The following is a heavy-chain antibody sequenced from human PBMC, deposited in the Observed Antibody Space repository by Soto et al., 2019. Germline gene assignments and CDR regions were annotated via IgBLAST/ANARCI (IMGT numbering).Heavy chain of an antibody. CDR1: GFTFSSYS. D-gene: IGHD6-13*01. CDR3: ARDDVEQQLVGIDY. Sequence: EVQLVESGGGLVKPGGSLRLSCAASGFTFSSYSMNWVRQAPGKGLEWVSPISSSSSYIYYADSVKGRFTISRDNAKNSLYLQMNGRRAEDTAVYYCARDDVEQQLVGIDYWGQGTLVTVSS. J-gene: IGHJ4*02. CDR2: ISSSSSYI. V-gene: IGHV3-21*01.